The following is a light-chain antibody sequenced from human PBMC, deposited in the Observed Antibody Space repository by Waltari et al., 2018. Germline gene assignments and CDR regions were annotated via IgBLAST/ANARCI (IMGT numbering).Light chain of an antibody. CDR3: ALYMGSGIWV. V-gene: IGLV8-61*01. J-gene: IGLJ3*02. Sequence: QTVVTQEPSLSVSPGGTVTLTCALSSGSLSTTSYATWYQQTPGQAPRTLVYKANPPPFGVPDPFPGSIPGNQGALPLPGAQADDESDYYCALYMGSGIWVFGGGTRLTVL. CDR2: KAN. CDR1: SGSLSTTSY.